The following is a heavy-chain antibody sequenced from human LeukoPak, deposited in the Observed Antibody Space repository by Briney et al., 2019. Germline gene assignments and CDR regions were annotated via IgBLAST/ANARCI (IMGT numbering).Heavy chain of an antibody. J-gene: IGHJ4*02. D-gene: IGHD6-19*01. Sequence: GGSLRLSCAASGFTFSSYAMSWVRQASGKGLEWVSAISGSGGSTYYADSVKGRFTISRDNSKNTLYLQMNSLKPEDTAVYYCAKPLGYSSGANYFDYWGRGTLVTVSS. V-gene: IGHV3-23*01. CDR1: GFTFSSYA. CDR3: AKPLGYSSGANYFDY. CDR2: ISGSGGST.